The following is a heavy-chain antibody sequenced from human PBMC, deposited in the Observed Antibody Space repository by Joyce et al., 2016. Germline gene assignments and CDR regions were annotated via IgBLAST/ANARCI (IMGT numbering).Heavy chain of an antibody. Sequence: EVQLVESGGGLVKPGGSLKISCAASGFMFSNSRMSWFRQAPGKGLECVAAISGDRRFIFHADAVRGRFTVSRDNAENSLYLQMKSLRVEDTAVYFCARGGLVYDYSMDVWGQGTTVIVSS. CDR2: ISGDRRFI. CDR1: GFMFSNSR. CDR3: ARGGLVYDYSMDV. J-gene: IGHJ6*02. V-gene: IGHV3-21*02. D-gene: IGHD2-21*01.